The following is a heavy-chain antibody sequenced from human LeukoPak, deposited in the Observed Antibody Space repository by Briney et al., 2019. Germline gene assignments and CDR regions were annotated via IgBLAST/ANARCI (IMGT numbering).Heavy chain of an antibody. CDR3: AKEALSIVGATTLDY. D-gene: IGHD1-26*01. CDR2: ISGSGGST. CDR1: GFPFSSYW. Sequence: TGGSLRLSCVASGFPFSSYWMTWVRQAPGKGLEWVSAISGSGGSTYYADSVKGRFTISRDNSKNTLYLQMNSLRAEDTAVYYCAKEALSIVGATTLDYWGQGTLVTVSS. V-gene: IGHV3-23*01. J-gene: IGHJ4*02.